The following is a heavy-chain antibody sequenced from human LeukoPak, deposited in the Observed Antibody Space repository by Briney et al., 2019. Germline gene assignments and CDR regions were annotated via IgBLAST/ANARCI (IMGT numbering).Heavy chain of an antibody. CDR3: VKGSAYDSNFDY. J-gene: IGHJ4*02. CDR1: GYSFTNYA. Sequence: ASVKVSCKASGYSFTNYAMHWVRQAPGQRLEWMGWINAGNGNTKYSQKVQGRVTITRDTSASTGHVELSSLRSEDTAVYYCVKGSAYDSNFDYWGQGTLVTVSS. CDR2: INAGNGNT. D-gene: IGHD5-12*01. V-gene: IGHV1-3*01.